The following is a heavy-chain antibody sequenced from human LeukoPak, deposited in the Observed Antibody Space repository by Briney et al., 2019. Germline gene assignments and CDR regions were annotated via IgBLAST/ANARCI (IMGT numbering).Heavy chain of an antibody. Sequence: VASVKVSCKASGYTFTSYDINWVRQATGQGLEWMGWMNPNSGNTGCAQKFQGRVTMTRNTSISTAYMELSSLRSEDTAVYYCARGRVVAATRSRPKNWFDPWGQGTLVTVSS. CDR2: MNPNSGNT. CDR1: GYTFTSYD. CDR3: ARGRVVAATRSRPKNWFDP. D-gene: IGHD2-15*01. V-gene: IGHV1-8*01. J-gene: IGHJ5*02.